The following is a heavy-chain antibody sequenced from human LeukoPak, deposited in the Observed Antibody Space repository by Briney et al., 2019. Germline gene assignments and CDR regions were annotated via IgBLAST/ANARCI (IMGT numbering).Heavy chain of an antibody. V-gene: IGHV1-46*01. D-gene: IGHD4-11*01. CDR3: AREVTVTNYYYFDY. Sequence: ASVKVSCKASGYTFTSYDINWVRQATGQGLEWMGIINPSGGSTSYAQKFQGRVTMTRDTSTSTVYMELSSLRSEDTAVYYCAREVTVTNYYYFDYWGQGTLVTVSS. CDR1: GYTFTSYD. J-gene: IGHJ4*02. CDR2: INPSGGST.